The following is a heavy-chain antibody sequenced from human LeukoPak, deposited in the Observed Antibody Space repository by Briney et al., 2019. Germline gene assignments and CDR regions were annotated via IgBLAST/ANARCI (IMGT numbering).Heavy chain of an antibody. Sequence: GGSLRLSCTASGFTFHNYNMNWVRQAPGKGLEWVSSIYTTSAYIYYADSVRGRFTISRDNAKNSLYLQMNSLRAEDTAPYYCARNADDSGSSGLDYWGQGTLVTVSS. V-gene: IGHV3-21*01. CDR3: ARNADDSGSSGLDY. D-gene: IGHD3-10*01. CDR2: IYTTSAYI. J-gene: IGHJ4*02. CDR1: GFTFHNYN.